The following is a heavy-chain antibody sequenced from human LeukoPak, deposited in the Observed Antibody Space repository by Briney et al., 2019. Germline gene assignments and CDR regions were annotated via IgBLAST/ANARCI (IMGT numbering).Heavy chain of an antibody. CDR1: GGSISSGSCY. CDR3: ARDVGSSWYRVEY. V-gene: IGHV4-61*02. Sequence: SETLSLTCTVSGGSISSGSCYWSWIRQPAGKGLEWIGRIYTSGSTNYNPSLKSRVTISLDTSKNQFSLKLRSVTAADTAVYYCARDVGSSWYRVEYWGQGTLVTVSS. J-gene: IGHJ4*02. CDR2: IYTSGST. D-gene: IGHD6-13*01.